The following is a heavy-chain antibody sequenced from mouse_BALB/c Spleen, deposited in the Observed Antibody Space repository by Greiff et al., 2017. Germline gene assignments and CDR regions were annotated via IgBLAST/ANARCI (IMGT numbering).Heavy chain of an antibody. CDR2: IYPGDGDT. CDR1: GYAFSSSW. J-gene: IGHJ2*01. Sequence: VQLQQSGPELVKPGASVKISCKASGYAFSSSWMNWVKQRPGQGLEWIGRIYPGDGDTNYNGKFKGKATLTADKSSSTAYMQLSSLTSVDSAVYFCARDHYGPFDYWGQGTTLTVSS. V-gene: IGHV1-82*01. D-gene: IGHD1-1*01. CDR3: ARDHYGPFDY.